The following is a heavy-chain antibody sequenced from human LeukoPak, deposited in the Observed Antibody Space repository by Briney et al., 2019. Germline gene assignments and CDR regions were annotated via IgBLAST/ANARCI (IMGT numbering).Heavy chain of an antibody. CDR2: INPSGGST. J-gene: IGHJ4*02. CDR1: GYTFTSYY. CDR3: AREPRRITIFGVVDY. Sequence: ASVKVSCKASGYTFTSYYMHWVRQAPGQGLEWMGIINPSGGSTSYAQKFQGRVTMTRDTSMTTVYMELSSLRSEDTAVYYCAREPRRITIFGVVDYWGQGTLVTVSS. D-gene: IGHD3-3*01. V-gene: IGHV1-46*01.